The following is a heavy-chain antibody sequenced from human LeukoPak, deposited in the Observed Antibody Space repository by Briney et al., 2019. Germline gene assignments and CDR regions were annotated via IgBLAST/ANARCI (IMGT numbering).Heavy chain of an antibody. CDR3: ARGTLIGGTWVFDY. D-gene: IGHD3-16*01. CDR1: GYTFTGYY. V-gene: IGHV1-2*02. Sequence: GASVKVSCKASGYTFTGYYMQWVRQAPGQGLEWMGWINPNSGGTKYAQKFQGRVTMTRGTSISTAYMELSRLISDDTAVYYCARGTLIGGTWVFDYWGQGTLVTVSS. CDR2: INPNSGGT. J-gene: IGHJ4*02.